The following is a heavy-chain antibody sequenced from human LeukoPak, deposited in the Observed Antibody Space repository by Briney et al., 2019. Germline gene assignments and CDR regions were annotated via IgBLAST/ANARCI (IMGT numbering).Heavy chain of an antibody. J-gene: IGHJ5*02. CDR2: IYYSGST. CDR3: ALSYLPSWFDP. Sequence: PSETLSLTCTVSGGSISSGGYYWSWIRQHPGKGLEWIGYIYYSGSTYYNPSLKSRVTISVDTSKNQFSLKLSSVTAADTAVYYCALSYLPSWFDPWGQGTLVTVSS. CDR1: GGSISSGGYY. V-gene: IGHV4-31*03. D-gene: IGHD1-26*01.